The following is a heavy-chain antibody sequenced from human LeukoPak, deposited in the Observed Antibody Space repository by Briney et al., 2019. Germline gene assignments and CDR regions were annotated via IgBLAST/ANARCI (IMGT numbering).Heavy chain of an antibody. CDR2: KTPNCRNT. CDR3: ARGLFAAPHEQGLFDL. D-gene: IGHD2-21*01. J-gene: IGHJ5*02. V-gene: IGHV1-8*01. Sequence: ASVKVSCKASGYTFTSYDINWVRQAPGQGVGWMGWKTPNCRNTVSPHKFQGRVPMTRNTSINTPYMELSRLRSEHTAVYYCARGLFAAPHEQGLFDLWGQGTLVTVSS. CDR1: GYTFTSYD.